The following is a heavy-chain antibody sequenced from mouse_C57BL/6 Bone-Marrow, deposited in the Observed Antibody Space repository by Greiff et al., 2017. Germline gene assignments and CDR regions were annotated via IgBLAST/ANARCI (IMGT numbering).Heavy chain of an antibody. CDR2: ISNGGGST. V-gene: IGHV5-12*01. D-gene: IGHD2-4*01. J-gene: IGHJ4*01. CDR1: GFTFSDYY. Sequence: EVQLVESGGGLVQPGGSLKLSCAASGFTFSDYYMYWVRQTPEKRLEWVAYISNGGGSTYYPDTVKGRFTISRDNAKNTLYLQMSRLKSEDTAMYYCARHGDYDYAMDYWGQGTTLTVSS. CDR3: ARHGDYDYAMDY.